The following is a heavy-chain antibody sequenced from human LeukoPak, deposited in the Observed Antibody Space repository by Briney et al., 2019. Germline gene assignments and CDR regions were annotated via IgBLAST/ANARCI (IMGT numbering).Heavy chain of an antibody. CDR3: ARFGDIVVVPAALDAFDI. CDR1: GGSISSGGYY. J-gene: IGHJ3*02. D-gene: IGHD2-2*01. V-gene: IGHV4-31*03. CDR2: IYYSGST. Sequence: SQTLSLTCTVSGGSISSGGYYWSWIRQHPGKGLEWIGYIYYSGSTYYNPSLKSRVTISVDTSKNQFSLKLSSVTAADTAVYYCARFGDIVVVPAALDAFDIWGQGTMVTVS.